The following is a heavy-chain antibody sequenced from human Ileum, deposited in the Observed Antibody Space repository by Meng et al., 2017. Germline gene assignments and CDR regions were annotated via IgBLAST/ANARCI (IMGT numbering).Heavy chain of an antibody. J-gene: IGHJ4*02. CDR2: IYYGGST. D-gene: IGHD4-17*01. CDR1: GGSITSGDYY. Sequence: QVQLQESGPGLGKPSQTLSLNCTVSGGSITSGDYYWSWIRQPPGKGLEWIGSIYYGGSTYYNPSLKSRVTISVDTSTNQFSLKLISVTAADTAVYYCARRAHYGDPPRWGQGTLVTVSS. V-gene: IGHV4-39*01. CDR3: ARRAHYGDPPR.